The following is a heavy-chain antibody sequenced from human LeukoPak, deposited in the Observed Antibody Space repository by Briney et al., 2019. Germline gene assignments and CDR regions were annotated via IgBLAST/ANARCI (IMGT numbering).Heavy chain of an antibody. J-gene: IGHJ5*02. CDR1: GGSFSGYY. Sequence: SETLSLTCAVYGGSFSGYYWSWIRQPPGKGLEGIGEINHSGSTNYNPSLKSRVTISVDTSKNQFSLKLSSVTAADTAVYYCARGRNSGSYSSWGQGTLVTVSS. CDR3: ARGRNSGSYSS. CDR2: INHSGST. V-gene: IGHV4-34*01. D-gene: IGHD1-26*01.